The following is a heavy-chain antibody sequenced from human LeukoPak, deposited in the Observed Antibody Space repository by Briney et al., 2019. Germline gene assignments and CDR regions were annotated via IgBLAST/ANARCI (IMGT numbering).Heavy chain of an antibody. V-gene: IGHV4-4*07. Sequence: SETLSLTCTVSGGSISSYYWSWIRQPAGKGLEWIGRIYSSGSTNYNPSLKSRVTMSADTSKNQFSLKLSPVTAADTAVYYCAGGGLVPFYFDYWGQGTLVTVSS. CDR2: IYSSGST. J-gene: IGHJ4*02. CDR1: GGSISSYY. CDR3: AGGGLVPFYFDY. D-gene: IGHD6-19*01.